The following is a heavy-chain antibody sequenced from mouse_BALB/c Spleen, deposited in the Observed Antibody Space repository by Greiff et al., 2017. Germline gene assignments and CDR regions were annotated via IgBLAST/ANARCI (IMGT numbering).Heavy chain of an antibody. Sequence: EVQLQESGGGLVQPGGSRKLSCAASGFTFSSFGMHWVRQAPEKGLEWVAYISSGSSTIYYADTVKGRFTISRDNPKNTLFLQMTSLRSEDTAMYYCARSGLTGYYDAMDYWGQGTSVTVSA. V-gene: IGHV5-17*02. CDR2: ISSGSSTI. CDR3: ARSGLTGYYDAMDY. D-gene: IGHD4-1*01. J-gene: IGHJ4*01. CDR1: GFTFSSFG.